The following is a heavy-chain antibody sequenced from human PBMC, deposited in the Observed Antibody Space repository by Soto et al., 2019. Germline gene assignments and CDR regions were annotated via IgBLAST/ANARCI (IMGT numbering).Heavy chain of an antibody. D-gene: IGHD5-12*01. Sequence: SETLSLTCTVSGGSISSGDYYWSWIRQPPGKGLEWIGYIYYSGSTYYNPSLKSRVTISVDTSKNQFSLKLSSVTAADTAVYYCAREHGSSGYDYIDYWGQGTLVTVSS. J-gene: IGHJ4*02. CDR2: IYYSGST. V-gene: IGHV4-30-4*01. CDR3: AREHGSSGYDYIDY. CDR1: GGSISSGDYY.